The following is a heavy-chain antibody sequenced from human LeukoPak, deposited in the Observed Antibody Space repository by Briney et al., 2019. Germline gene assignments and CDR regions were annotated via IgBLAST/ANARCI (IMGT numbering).Heavy chain of an antibody. D-gene: IGHD3-10*01. Sequence: SETLSLTCTVSGGSISSSSYYWGWIRQPPGKGLEWIGEINHSGSTNYNPSLKSRVTISVDTSKNQFALKPSSVTAADTAVYYCARDLRFGEYDYWGQGTLVTVSS. CDR1: GGSISSSSYY. J-gene: IGHJ4*02. V-gene: IGHV4-39*06. CDR2: INHSGST. CDR3: ARDLRFGEYDY.